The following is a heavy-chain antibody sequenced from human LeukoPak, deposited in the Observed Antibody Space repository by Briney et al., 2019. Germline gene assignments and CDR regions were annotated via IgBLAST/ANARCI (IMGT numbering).Heavy chain of an antibody. CDR2: ISGSGGST. D-gene: IGHD3-16*02. J-gene: IGHJ6*03. Sequence: GGSLRLSCAASGFTFSSYAMSWVRQAPGKGLEWVSAISGSGGSTHYADSVKGRFTISRDNSKNTLYLQMNSLTAEDTAVFYCAKDGVILAPGVYWYMDVWGRGTTVTVSS. CDR3: AKDGVILAPGVYWYMDV. CDR1: GFTFSSYA. V-gene: IGHV3-23*01.